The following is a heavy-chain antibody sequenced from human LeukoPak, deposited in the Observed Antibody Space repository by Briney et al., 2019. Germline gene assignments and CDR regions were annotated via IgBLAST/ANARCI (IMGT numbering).Heavy chain of an antibody. Sequence: GGSLRLSCAASGFTFSSYWMSWVRRAPGKGLEWVANIKQDGSEKYYVDSVKGRFTISRDNAKNSLYLQMNSLRAEDTAVYYCARDHGDYDYYYYMDVWGKGTTVTVSS. CDR3: ARDHGDYDYYYYMDV. CDR1: GFTFSSYW. J-gene: IGHJ6*03. D-gene: IGHD4-17*01. V-gene: IGHV3-7*01. CDR2: IKQDGSEK.